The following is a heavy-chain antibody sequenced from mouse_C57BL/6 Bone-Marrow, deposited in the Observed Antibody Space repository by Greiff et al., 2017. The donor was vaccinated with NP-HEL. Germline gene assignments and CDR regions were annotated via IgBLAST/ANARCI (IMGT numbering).Heavy chain of an antibody. CDR2: ISSGSSTI. J-gene: IGHJ1*03. CDR1: GFTFSDYG. CDR3: ANLTPTWYFDV. Sequence: EVQRVESGGGLVKPGGSLKLSCAASGFTFSDYGMHWVRQAPEKGLEWVAYISSGSSTIYYADTVKGRFTISRDNAKNTLFLQMTSLRSEDTAMYYCANLTPTWYFDVWGTGTTVTVSS. D-gene: IGHD4-1*01. V-gene: IGHV5-17*01.